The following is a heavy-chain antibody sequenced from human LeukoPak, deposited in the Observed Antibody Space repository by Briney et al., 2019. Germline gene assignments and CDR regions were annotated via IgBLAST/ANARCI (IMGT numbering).Heavy chain of an antibody. CDR2: INYDGSST. D-gene: IGHD1-1*01. Sequence: QPGGSLRLSCAASGFTFRNYWMHWVRQAPGKGLVWVSRINYDGSSTTYADSVKGRFTISRDNAKNTLYLQMSSLRAEDTAVYYCASDGRGSSGFQLAFWGQGTLVTVSS. V-gene: IGHV3-74*01. CDR1: GFTFRNYW. CDR3: ASDGRGSSGFQLAF. J-gene: IGHJ4*02.